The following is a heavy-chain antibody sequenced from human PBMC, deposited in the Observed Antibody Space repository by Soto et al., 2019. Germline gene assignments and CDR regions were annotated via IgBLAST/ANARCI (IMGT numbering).Heavy chain of an antibody. CDR3: ARSGLPPYYYYGMDV. Sequence: ASVKVSCKASGYTFTSYGISWVRQAPGQGLEWMGWISAYNGNTNYAQKLQGRVTMTTDTSTSTAHMELRSLRSDDTAVYYCARSGLPPYYYYGMDVWGQGTTVTVSS. J-gene: IGHJ6*02. CDR1: GYTFTSYG. CDR2: ISAYNGNT. V-gene: IGHV1-18*04.